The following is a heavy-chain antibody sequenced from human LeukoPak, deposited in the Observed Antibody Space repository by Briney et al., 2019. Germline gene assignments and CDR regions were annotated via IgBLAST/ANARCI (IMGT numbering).Heavy chain of an antibody. J-gene: IGHJ5*02. Sequence: GASVKVSCKASGYTFTNYYMHWVRQAPGQGPEWLGLITPSGGSTWYAQKFQGRVTMTRDMSTSTDYMELSSLRSEDTAVYCCARDNSVGDYAWWFDPWGQGTLVTVSS. CDR1: GYTFTNYY. CDR3: ARDNSVGDYAWWFDP. D-gene: IGHD1-26*01. V-gene: IGHV1-46*01. CDR2: ITPSGGST.